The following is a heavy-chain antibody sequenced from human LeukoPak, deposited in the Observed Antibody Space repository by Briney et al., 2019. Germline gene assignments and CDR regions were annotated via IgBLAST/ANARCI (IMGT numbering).Heavy chain of an antibody. Sequence: GGSLRLSCAASGFTFSDYSMNWVRQAPGKGLEWVAFISQSGGRSTDYADSVRGRFTISRDNSEDTLYLQMNSLRAEDTAVYHCARDLGCSTSSCRYNWFDPWGQGTLVTVSS. J-gene: IGHJ5*02. V-gene: IGHV3-23*01. CDR2: ISQSGGRST. CDR1: GFTFSDYS. CDR3: ARDLGCSTSSCRYNWFDP. D-gene: IGHD2-2*01.